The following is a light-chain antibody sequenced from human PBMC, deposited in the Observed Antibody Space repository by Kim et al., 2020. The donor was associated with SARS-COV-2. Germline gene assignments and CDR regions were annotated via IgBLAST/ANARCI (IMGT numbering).Light chain of an antibody. V-gene: IGKV1-33*01. CDR1: QDISNY. J-gene: IGKJ1*01. CDR2: DAS. Sequence: DIQMTQSPSSLSASVGDRVTITCQASQDISNYLNWYQQKPGKAPKLLIYDASNLETGVPSRFSGSGSGTDFTFTISSLQPEDIATYYCQQYDNLSWTFGQGTKLEI. CDR3: QQYDNLSWT.